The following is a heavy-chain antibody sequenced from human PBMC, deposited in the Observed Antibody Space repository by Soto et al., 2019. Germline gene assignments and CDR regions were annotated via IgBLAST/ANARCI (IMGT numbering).Heavy chain of an antibody. Sequence: QVQLLQSGAEVKKPGASVKVSCKTSGYIFIGYYMHWVRQAPGQGPEWMGWINLDNGDTNYAQKFQGRVTVTRDTSISTAYMELGGLGGDATAIYYCARARLSVVGRSPTGLDYWGQGTLVTVSS. CDR1: GYIFIGYY. J-gene: IGHJ4*02. D-gene: IGHD6-19*01. CDR3: ARARLSVVGRSPTGLDY. V-gene: IGHV1-2*02. CDR2: INLDNGDT.